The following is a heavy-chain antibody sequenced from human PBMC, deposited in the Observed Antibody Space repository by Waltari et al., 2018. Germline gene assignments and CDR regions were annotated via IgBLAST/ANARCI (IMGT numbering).Heavy chain of an antibody. CDR3: AAFYGSGSYPLNH. D-gene: IGHD3-10*01. CDR2: LDREDDQR. J-gene: IGHJ5*02. CDR1: GYRLTDLS. Sequence: AEVKKPGASVKVSCKASGYRLTDLSIHWVRQAPGKGLEWMGGLDREDDQRFYAQNFQGRIIMTEDTSIDTAYLQMSSLRSEDTAVYYCAAFYGSGSYPLNHWGQGTLVTVSS. V-gene: IGHV1-24*01.